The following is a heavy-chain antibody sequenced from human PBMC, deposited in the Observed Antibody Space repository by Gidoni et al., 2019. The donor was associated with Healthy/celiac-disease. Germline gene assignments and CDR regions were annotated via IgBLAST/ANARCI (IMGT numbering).Heavy chain of an antibody. V-gene: IGHV4-61*02. CDR1: GGSISSGSYY. D-gene: IGHD1-1*01. Sequence: QVQLQESGPGLVKPSQTLSLTCTVSGGSISSGSYYWSWIRQPAGKGLEWIGRIYTSGSPNYNPSLKSRVTISVDTSKNQFSLKLSSVTAADTAVYYCAGPTVSKEAWGQGTLVTVSS. CDR3: AGPTVSKEA. J-gene: IGHJ4*02. CDR2: IYTSGSP.